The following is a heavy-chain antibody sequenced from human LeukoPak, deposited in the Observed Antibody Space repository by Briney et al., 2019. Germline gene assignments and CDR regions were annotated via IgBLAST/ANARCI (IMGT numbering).Heavy chain of an antibody. D-gene: IGHD3-16*02. V-gene: IGHV1-18*01. Sequence: ASVKVSCKASGYTFTSYGISWVRQAPGQGLEWMGWISAYNGNTNYAQKLQGSVTMTTDTSTSTAYMELRSLRSDDTAVYYCARGKLRLGELSLSDYWGQGTLVTVSS. J-gene: IGHJ4*02. CDR1: GYTFTSYG. CDR2: ISAYNGNT. CDR3: ARGKLRLGELSLSDY.